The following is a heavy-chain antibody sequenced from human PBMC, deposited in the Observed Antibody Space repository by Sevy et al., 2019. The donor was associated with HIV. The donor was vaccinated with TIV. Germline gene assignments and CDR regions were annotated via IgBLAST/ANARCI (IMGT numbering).Heavy chain of an antibody. CDR1: GGTFSSYG. CDR2: IIPILGTV. D-gene: IGHD6-19*01. J-gene: IGHJ4*02. V-gene: IGHV1-69*13. CDR3: ARGGGNGWYYFDY. Sequence: ASVKVSCKASGGTFSSYGISWVRQAPGQGLEWMGGIIPILGTVNYAQKFQGRVTITADESTKTAYMELSSRRSEDTAVYYCARGGGNGWYYFDYWRQETLVTVSS.